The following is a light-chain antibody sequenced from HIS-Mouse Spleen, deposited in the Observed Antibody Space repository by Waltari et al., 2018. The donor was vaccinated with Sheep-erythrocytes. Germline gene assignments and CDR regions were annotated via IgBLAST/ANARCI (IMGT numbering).Light chain of an antibody. CDR2: QDS. J-gene: IGLJ2*01. Sequence: SYELTQPPSVSGSPGQTASITCSGDELGDKYACWYQQKPGQSPVLVIYQDSKRPSGIPERFSGSNSGNTATLTISGTQAMDEADYYCQAWDSSTLVFGGGTKLTVL. CDR3: QAWDSSTLV. V-gene: IGLV3-1*01. CDR1: ELGDKY.